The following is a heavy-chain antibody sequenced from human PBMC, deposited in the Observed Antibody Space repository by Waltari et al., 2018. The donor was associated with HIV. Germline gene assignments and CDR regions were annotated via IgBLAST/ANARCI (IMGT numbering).Heavy chain of an antibody. J-gene: IGHJ4*02. CDR2: IYTSGST. D-gene: IGHD2-2*01. CDR1: GCSISSYY. CDR3: ARAYCSSTSCHHYFDY. Sequence: QVQLQESGPGLVKPSETLSLTCTAPGCSISSYYWSWTRHPAGKGLEWIGRIYTSGSTNYNPSLKSRVTMSVDTSKNQFSLKLSSVTAADTAVYYCARAYCSSTSCHHYFDYWGQGTLVTVSS. V-gene: IGHV4-4*07.